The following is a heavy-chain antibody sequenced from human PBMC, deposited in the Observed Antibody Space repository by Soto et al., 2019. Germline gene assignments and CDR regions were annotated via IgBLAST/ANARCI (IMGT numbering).Heavy chain of an antibody. CDR1: GGSISSGDYY. J-gene: IGHJ4*02. CDR3: ARDNWLRPTALNYFDY. CDR2: IYYSGST. V-gene: IGHV4-30-4*01. Sequence: PSETLSLTCTVSGGSISSGDYYWSWIRQPPGKGLEWIGYIYYSGSTYYNPSLKSRVTISVDTSKNQFSLKLSSVTAADTAVYYCARDNWLRPTALNYFDYWGQGTLVTVSS. D-gene: IGHD5-18*01.